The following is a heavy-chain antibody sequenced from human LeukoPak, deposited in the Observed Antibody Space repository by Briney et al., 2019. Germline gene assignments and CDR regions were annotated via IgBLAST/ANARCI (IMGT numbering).Heavy chain of an antibody. CDR3: ARESFYDGIDY. Sequence: PSETLSLTCTVSGGSVSSGSYYWSWIRQPPGKGLEWIGYIYYSGSTNSNPSLKSRVTISVDTSKNQFSLKLSSVTAADTAVYYCARESFYDGIDYWGQGTLVTASS. CDR2: IYYSGST. V-gene: IGHV4-61*01. CDR1: GGSVSSGSYY. J-gene: IGHJ4*02. D-gene: IGHD4-23*01.